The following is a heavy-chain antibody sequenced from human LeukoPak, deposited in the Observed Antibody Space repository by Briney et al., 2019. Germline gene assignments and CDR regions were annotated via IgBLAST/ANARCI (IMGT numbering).Heavy chain of an antibody. CDR2: ISWNSGSI. CDR1: GFTFDDYA. Sequence: GGSLRLSCAASGFTFDDYAMHWVRQAPGKGLEWVSGISWNSGSIGYADSVKGRFTISRDNAKNSLYLQMNSLRAEDTALYYCAKALRAYGSGSYVDYWGQGTLVTVSS. V-gene: IGHV3-9*01. D-gene: IGHD3-10*01. J-gene: IGHJ4*02. CDR3: AKALRAYGSGSYVDY.